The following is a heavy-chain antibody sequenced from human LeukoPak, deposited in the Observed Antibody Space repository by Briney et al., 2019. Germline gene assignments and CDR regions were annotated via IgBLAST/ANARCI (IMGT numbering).Heavy chain of an antibody. CDR3: AKDRFSGSYWALTDY. V-gene: IGHV3-23*01. J-gene: IGHJ4*02. D-gene: IGHD1-26*01. CDR2: ISASGGST. CDR1: GFTFSSYA. Sequence: GGSLRLSCAASGFTFSSYAMSWVRQAPGKGLEWVSGISASGGSTYYADSVKGRFTISRDNSRNTLYLQMNSLRAEDTAVYYCAKDRFSGSYWALTDYWGQGTLVTVSS.